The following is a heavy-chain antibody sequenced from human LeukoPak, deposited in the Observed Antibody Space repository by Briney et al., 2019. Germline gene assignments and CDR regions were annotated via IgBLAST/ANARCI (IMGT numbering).Heavy chain of an antibody. CDR2: ISSSSSYI. CDR3: ASGVATVTRYYYYGMDV. D-gene: IGHD4-17*01. V-gene: IGHV3-21*01. CDR1: GFTFSSYS. Sequence: AGGSLRLSCAASGFTFSSYSMNWVRQAPGKGLEWVSSISSSSSYIYYADSVKGRFTISRDNAKNSLYLQMNSLRAEDTAVYYCASGVATVTRYYYYGMDVWGQGTTVTVSS. J-gene: IGHJ6*02.